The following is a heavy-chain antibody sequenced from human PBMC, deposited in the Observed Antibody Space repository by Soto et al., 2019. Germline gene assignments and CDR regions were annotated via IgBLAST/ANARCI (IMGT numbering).Heavy chain of an antibody. CDR3: TRGGDILTGYYSLGMDV. V-gene: IGHV3-49*04. J-gene: IGHJ6*02. Sequence: GGSLRLSCTASGFTFGDYAMSWVRQAPGKGLEWVGFIRSKAYGGTTEYAASVKGRFTISRDDSKSIAYLQMNSLKTEDTAVYYRTRGGDILTGYYSLGMDVWGQGTTVTVSS. CDR2: IRSKAYGGTT. D-gene: IGHD3-9*01. CDR1: GFTFGDYA.